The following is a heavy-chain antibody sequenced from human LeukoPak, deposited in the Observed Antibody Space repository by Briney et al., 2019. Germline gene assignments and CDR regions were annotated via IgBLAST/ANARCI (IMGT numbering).Heavy chain of an antibody. D-gene: IGHD5-18*01. CDR1: GYTFTSYD. CDR3: ARGLWLYYFDY. J-gene: IGHJ4*02. V-gene: IGHV1-2*02. CDR2: INPNSGGT. Sequence: ASVKVSCKASGYTFTSYDINWVRQAPGQGLEWMGWINPNSGGTNYAQKFQGRVTMTRDTSISTAYMELSRLRSDDTAVYYCARGLWLYYFDYWGQGTLVTVSS.